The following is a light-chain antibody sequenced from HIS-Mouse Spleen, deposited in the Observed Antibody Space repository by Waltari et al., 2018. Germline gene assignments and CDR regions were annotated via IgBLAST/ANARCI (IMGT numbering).Light chain of an antibody. J-gene: IGLJ2*01. CDR3: YSTDSSGNHRV. CDR2: EDS. Sequence: SYELTQPPSVSVSPGQTARINCSGDALPKKYPYWYQQKSGQAPVPVIYEDSKRPPGIPERFSGSSSGTMATLTISGAQVEDEADYYCYSTDSSGNHRVFGGGTKLTVL. CDR1: ALPKKY. V-gene: IGLV3-10*01.